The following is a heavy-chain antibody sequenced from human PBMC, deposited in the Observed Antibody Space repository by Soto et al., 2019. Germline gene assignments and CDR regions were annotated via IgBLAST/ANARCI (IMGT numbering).Heavy chain of an antibody. CDR1: GGSISSSSYY. J-gene: IGHJ4*02. Sequence: QLQLQESGPGLVKPSETLSLTCTVSGGSISSSSYYWAWVRQPPGKGLEWIGSVYYSWTTYYNSSLKIRVTISGDKSKNQFSLKLSSVTAAATAVFYCARLIHCKTTSCYFDYWGQGTLVTVSS. D-gene: IGHD2-2*01. V-gene: IGHV4-39*01. CDR3: ARLIHCKTTSCYFDY. CDR2: VYYSWTT.